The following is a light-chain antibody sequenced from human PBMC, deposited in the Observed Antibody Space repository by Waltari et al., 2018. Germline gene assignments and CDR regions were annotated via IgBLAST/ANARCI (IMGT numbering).Light chain of an antibody. J-gene: IGLJ2*01. V-gene: IGLV1-47*01. CDR1: HSNIGSNF. Sequence: QSVLTQSTSVSETPGQTITISCSGSHSNIGSNFVNWYQQVPETAPKLLIYENSQRPTGVPDRFSASKSGTSASLAISGLQSQDEADYYCAAWDDGLRGPAFGGGTKVTVL. CDR3: AAWDDGLRGPA. CDR2: ENS.